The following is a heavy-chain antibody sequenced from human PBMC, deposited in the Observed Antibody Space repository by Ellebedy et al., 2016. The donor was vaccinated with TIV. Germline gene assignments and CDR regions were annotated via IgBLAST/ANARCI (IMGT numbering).Heavy chain of an antibody. CDR3: AREKGSNGWYYFDY. Sequence: PGGSLRLSCAASGFTFSDHYMDWVRQAPGKGLEWVGRTRNKANSYTTEYAASVKGRFTISRDASKNSLYLQMNSLKTEDTAVYYCAREKGSNGWYYFDYWGRGTLVTVSS. CDR1: GFTFSDHY. D-gene: IGHD6-19*01. J-gene: IGHJ4*02. V-gene: IGHV3-72*01. CDR2: TRNKANSYTT.